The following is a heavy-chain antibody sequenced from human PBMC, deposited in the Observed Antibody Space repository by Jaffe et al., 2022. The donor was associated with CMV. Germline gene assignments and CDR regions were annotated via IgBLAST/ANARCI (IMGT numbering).Heavy chain of an antibody. CDR2: IIPIFGTA. D-gene: IGHD6-19*01. V-gene: IGHV1-69*01. J-gene: IGHJ3*02. CDR1: GGTFSSYA. Sequence: QVQLVQSGAEVKKPGSSVKVSCKASGGTFSSYAISWVRQAPGQGLEWMGGIIPIFGTANYAQKFQGRVTITADESTSTAYMELSSLRSEDTAVYYCARDLTPGIAVVGEGAFDIWGQGTMVTVSS. CDR3: ARDLTPGIAVVGEGAFDI.